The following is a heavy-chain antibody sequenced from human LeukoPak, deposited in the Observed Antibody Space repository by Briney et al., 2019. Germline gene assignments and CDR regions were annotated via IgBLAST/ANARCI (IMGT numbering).Heavy chain of an antibody. CDR3: AKARSDFFAYYYYLDV. J-gene: IGHJ6*03. Sequence: ASVKVSCKXSGYTLTSNYIHWVRQAPGQGLEWMGLINPSGGSTTYAQKFQGRVTMTRDTSTSTVYMELTSLRSEDTAVYYCAKARSDFFAYYYYLDVWGKGTTVTVSS. D-gene: IGHD2-21*02. V-gene: IGHV1-46*03. CDR1: GYTLTSNY. CDR2: INPSGGST.